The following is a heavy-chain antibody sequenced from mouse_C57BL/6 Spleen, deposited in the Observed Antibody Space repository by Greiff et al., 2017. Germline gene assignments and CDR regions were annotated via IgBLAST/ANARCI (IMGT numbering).Heavy chain of an antibody. Sequence: EVQLVESGGGLVKPGGSLKLSCAASGFTFSSYAMSWVRQTPEKRLEWVATISDGGSYTYYPDNVKGRFTISRDNAKNNLYLQMSHLKSEDTAMYYCARDGVVATDYYAMDYWGQGTSVTVSS. V-gene: IGHV5-4*01. D-gene: IGHD1-1*01. CDR2: ISDGGSYT. J-gene: IGHJ4*01. CDR3: ARDGVVATDYYAMDY. CDR1: GFTFSSYA.